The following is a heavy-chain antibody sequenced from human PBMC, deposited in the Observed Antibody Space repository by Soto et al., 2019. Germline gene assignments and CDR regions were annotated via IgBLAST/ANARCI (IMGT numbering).Heavy chain of an antibody. CDR1: GGSISSSSYY. J-gene: IGHJ6*03. Sequence: SETLSLTCTVSGGSISSSSYYWGWIRQPPGKGLEWIGSIYYSGSTYYDPSLKSRVTISVDTSKNQFSLKLSSVTAADTAVYYCARARDGAGRQYYYYYMDVWGKGTTVTVSS. D-gene: IGHD3-10*01. V-gene: IGHV4-39*01. CDR3: ARARDGAGRQYYYYYMDV. CDR2: IYYSGST.